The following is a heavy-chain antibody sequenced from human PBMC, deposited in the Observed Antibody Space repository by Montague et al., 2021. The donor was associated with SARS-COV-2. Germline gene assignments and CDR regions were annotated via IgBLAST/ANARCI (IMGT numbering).Heavy chain of an antibody. D-gene: IGHD3-10*01. Sequence: TLSLTCVVPGGSVSSGDYSWSWMRQSPGKGLEWIGYIYQIGSAYYNPSLKSRVTISIDASNNHFSLNLRSVTAADTGLYYCATGLRMYGMDFWGQGTPVTVSS. V-gene: IGHV4-30-2*06. CDR1: GGSVSSGDYS. CDR2: IYQIGSA. J-gene: IGHJ6*02. CDR3: ATGLRMYGMDF.